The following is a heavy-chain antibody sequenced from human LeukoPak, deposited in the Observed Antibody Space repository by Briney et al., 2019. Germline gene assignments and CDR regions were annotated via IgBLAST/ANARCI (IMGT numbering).Heavy chain of an antibody. D-gene: IGHD5-24*01. CDR1: GYTFTGYY. V-gene: IGHV1-2*02. J-gene: IGHJ3*01. CDR3: ASQDGFQKDAFDL. CDR2: INPNSGGT. Sequence: SVKVSCKASGYTFTGYYMHWVRQAPGQGLEWMGWINPNSGGTIYAQKFQGRVTMTRDTSISTAYMELSRLRSDDTAVYSCASQDGFQKDAFDLWVQGTMVTVSS.